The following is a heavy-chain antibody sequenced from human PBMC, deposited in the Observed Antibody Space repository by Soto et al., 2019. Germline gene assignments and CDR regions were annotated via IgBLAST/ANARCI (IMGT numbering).Heavy chain of an antibody. V-gene: IGHV3-21*01. CDR2: ISSTTNYI. Sequence: EVQLVESGGGLVRPGGSLRLSCAASGFTFSRYSMNWVRQAPGKGLEWVSSISSTTNYIYYADSMKGRFTVSRDNAKNAVYLDMNSRSDEDTAVYYCARESEDLTSNFDYWGQGTLVTVSS. J-gene: IGHJ4*02. CDR3: ARESEDLTSNFDY. CDR1: GFTFSRYS.